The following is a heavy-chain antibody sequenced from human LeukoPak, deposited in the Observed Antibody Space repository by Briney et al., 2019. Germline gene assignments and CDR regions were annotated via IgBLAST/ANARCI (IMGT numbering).Heavy chain of an antibody. D-gene: IGHD3-3*01. J-gene: IGHJ5*02. CDR3: ARQYYDFWSGYPNWFDP. Sequence: GESLKISCKGSGYIFTSYWIGWVRQMPGKGLEWMGIIYPGDSDTRYSPSFQGQVTISADKSISTAYLQWSSLKASDTAMYYCARQYYDFWSGYPNWFDPWGQGTLVTVSS. V-gene: IGHV5-51*01. CDR1: GYIFTSYW. CDR2: IYPGDSDT.